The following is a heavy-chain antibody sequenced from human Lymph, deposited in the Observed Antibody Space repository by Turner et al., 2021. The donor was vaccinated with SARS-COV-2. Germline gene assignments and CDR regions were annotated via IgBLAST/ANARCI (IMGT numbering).Heavy chain of an antibody. J-gene: IGHJ5*02. CDR2: IIPILAIA. V-gene: IGHV1-69*10. D-gene: IGHD2-2*01. CDR1: GGTFSSYA. CDR3: ARDSPYCSSTSCYDP. Sequence: QVQLVQSGAEVKKPGSSVRVSCQASGGTFSSYAITWLRQAPGQGLEWMGGIIPILAIANYEQKVQGRVTITADKSTSTAYMELSSLRSEDTAVYYCARDSPYCSSTSCYDPWGQGTLVTVSS.